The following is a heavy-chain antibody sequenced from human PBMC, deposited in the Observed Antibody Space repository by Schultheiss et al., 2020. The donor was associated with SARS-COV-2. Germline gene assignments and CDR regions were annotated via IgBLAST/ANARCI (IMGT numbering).Heavy chain of an antibody. CDR3: ARDTRDDYGDFACFDY. CDR1: GFTFSNAW. Sequence: GGSLRLSCAASGFTFSNAWMSWVRQAPGKGLEWVSVIYSGGSTYYADSVKGRFTISRDNSKNTLYLQMNSLRAEDTAVYYCARDTRDDYGDFACFDYWGQGTLVTVSS. J-gene: IGHJ4*02. V-gene: IGHV3-66*02. D-gene: IGHD4-17*01. CDR2: IYSGGST.